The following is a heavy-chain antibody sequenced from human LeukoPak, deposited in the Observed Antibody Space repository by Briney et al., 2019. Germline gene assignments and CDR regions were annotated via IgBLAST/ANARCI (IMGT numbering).Heavy chain of an antibody. D-gene: IGHD5-12*01. CDR1: GFTFSTYS. CDR2: ISSSSSYI. V-gene: IGHV3-21*01. Sequence: GGSLRLSCAASGFTFSTYSMNWVRQAPGKGLEWVSSISSSSSYIYYADSVKGRFAISRDNAQNSLYLQMSSLRAEDTAVYYCAGTRPVATTFYYYYGMDVWGQGTTVTVSS. J-gene: IGHJ6*02. CDR3: AGTRPVATTFYYYYGMDV.